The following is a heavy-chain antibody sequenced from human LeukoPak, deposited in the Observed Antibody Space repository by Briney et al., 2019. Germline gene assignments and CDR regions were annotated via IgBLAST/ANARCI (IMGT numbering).Heavy chain of an antibody. CDR1: GFTFSDFS. J-gene: IGHJ4*02. V-gene: IGHV3-23*01. CDR3: AQDRLYFGNDFGDY. CDR2: ISNGGDHT. Sequence: GGSLRLSCVASGFTFSDFSMSWVRQAPGKGLEWVSVISNGGDHTYYADSVKGRFAISRDNSKNALYLQMNSLRTEDTAIYYCAQDRLYFGNDFGDYWGQGTLATVSS. D-gene: IGHD3-9*01.